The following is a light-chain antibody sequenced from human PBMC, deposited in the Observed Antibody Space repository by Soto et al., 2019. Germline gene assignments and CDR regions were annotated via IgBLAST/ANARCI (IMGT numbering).Light chain of an antibody. CDR1: SSYIGGYNY. V-gene: IGLV2-8*01. J-gene: IGLJ3*02. CDR2: EVS. CDR3: TSYAGSNNLV. Sequence: QSVLTQPPSASGSPGQSVTISCTGTSSYIGGYNYVSWYQQHPGKAPKLIIYEVSKRPSGVPDRFSGSKSGNTASLTVSGLQAEDEADYYCTSYAGSNNLVFAGGTKLTVL.